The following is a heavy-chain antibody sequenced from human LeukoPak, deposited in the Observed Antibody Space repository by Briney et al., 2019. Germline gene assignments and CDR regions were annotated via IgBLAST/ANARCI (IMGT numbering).Heavy chain of an antibody. Sequence: GGSLRLSCAASGFTFSSYSMNWVRQAPGKGLEWVSFIRSSSSDIYYADSVKGRLTISRDNAKNSLYLQMDSLRAEDTAVYYCARGFRAFDFWAQGTMVTVSS. CDR1: GFTFSSYS. V-gene: IGHV3-21*01. CDR2: IRSSSSDI. J-gene: IGHJ3*01. CDR3: ARGFRAFDF.